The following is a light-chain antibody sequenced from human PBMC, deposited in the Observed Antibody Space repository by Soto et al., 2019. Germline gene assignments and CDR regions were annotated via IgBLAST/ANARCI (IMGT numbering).Light chain of an antibody. CDR2: DAS. Sequence: DIQMTQSPSTLSPSIGDRVTITCRASRSISDWLAWYQQKPGKAPKLLVFDASSLKSGVPSRFSGSGSGTEFTLTISRLQPDDVATYYCLQYSSHSWTFGQGTKVDI. V-gene: IGKV1-5*01. CDR3: LQYSSHSWT. J-gene: IGKJ1*01. CDR1: RSISDW.